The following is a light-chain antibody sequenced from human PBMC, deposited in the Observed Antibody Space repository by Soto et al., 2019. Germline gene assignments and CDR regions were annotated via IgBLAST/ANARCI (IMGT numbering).Light chain of an antibody. J-gene: IGLJ1*01. CDR2: DVN. CDR3: CSYTTSSTYV. V-gene: IGLV2-14*03. Sequence: QSVLTQPASVSGSPGQSIAISCTGTSRDVGGYNYVSWYQQHPGKAPKLMIYDVNNRPSGVSNRFSGSKSGNTASLTISGLQAEDEADYYCCSYTTSSTYVFGTGTKLTVL. CDR1: SRDVGGYNY.